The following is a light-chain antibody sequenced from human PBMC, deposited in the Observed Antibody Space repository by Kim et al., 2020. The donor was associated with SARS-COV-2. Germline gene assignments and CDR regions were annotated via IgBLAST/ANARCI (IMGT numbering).Light chain of an antibody. CDR1: QNITKY. Sequence: ASVGDRVTISCRASQNITKYLDWYQQKPGKVPQLLIYAASTLQRGVPSRFSGSGSGTDFTLTIDSLQPEDFATYYCQQDYNSPRTFGEGTKVDIK. J-gene: IGKJ4*01. CDR3: QQDYNSPRT. CDR2: AAS. V-gene: IGKV1-39*01.